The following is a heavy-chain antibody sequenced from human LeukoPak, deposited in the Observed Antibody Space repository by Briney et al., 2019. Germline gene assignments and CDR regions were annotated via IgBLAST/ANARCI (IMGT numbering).Heavy chain of an antibody. CDR3: ARVVVVTGWTPGGNHP. CDR1: GYIFTAYF. J-gene: IGHJ5*02. CDR2: ISAYNGNT. V-gene: IGHV1-18*04. D-gene: IGHD4-23*01. Sequence: GASVKVSCKASGYIFTAYFLHWVRQAPGQGLEWMGWISAYNGNTNYAQKLQGRVTMTTDTSTSTAYMELRSLRSDDTAVYYCARVVVVTGWTPGGNHPWGQGTLVTVSS.